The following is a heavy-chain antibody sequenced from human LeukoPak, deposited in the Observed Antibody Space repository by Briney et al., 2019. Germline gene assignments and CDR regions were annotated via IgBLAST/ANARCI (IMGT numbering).Heavy chain of an antibody. V-gene: IGHV3-23*01. CDR1: GFTFSSYA. CDR2: ISGSGGST. D-gene: IGHD4-23*01. Sequence: GGSLRLSCAASGFTFSSYAMSWVRQAPGKGLEWVSSISGSGGSTYYADSVKGRFTISRDNSKNTLYLQMNSLRAEDTAVYYCATTYDYGGPFFDYWGQGTLVTVSS. CDR3: ATTYDYGGPFFDY. J-gene: IGHJ4*02.